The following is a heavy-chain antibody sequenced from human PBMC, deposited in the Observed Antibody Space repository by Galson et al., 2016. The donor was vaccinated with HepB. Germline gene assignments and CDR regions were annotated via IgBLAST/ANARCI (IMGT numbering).Heavy chain of an antibody. CDR2: IYSGGST. Sequence: SLRLSCAASGFTVFNNYMTWVRQAPGKGLEWVSLIYSGGSTHYADSVKGRFTISRDSSKNTLYLQMNNLRAEDTAVYYCARSQISGVVNGPYWGQGTLVTFSS. CDR1: GFTVFNNY. J-gene: IGHJ4*02. CDR3: ARSQISGVVNGPY. D-gene: IGHD3-3*01. V-gene: IGHV3-66*01.